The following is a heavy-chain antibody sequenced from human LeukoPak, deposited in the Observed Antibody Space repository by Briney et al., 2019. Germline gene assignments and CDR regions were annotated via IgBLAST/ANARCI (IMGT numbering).Heavy chain of an antibody. Sequence: SETLSLTCTVTGGSISGSYWSWIRQPPGKGLEWIAYMYNSGSTNYNPSLKSRVTITIDTSKNQFSLKLSSLTAADTAIYYCARGIESYGDYGYWGQGILVTVSS. J-gene: IGHJ4*02. CDR2: MYNSGST. D-gene: IGHD4-17*01. CDR1: GGSISGSY. CDR3: ARGIESYGDYGY. V-gene: IGHV4-59*01.